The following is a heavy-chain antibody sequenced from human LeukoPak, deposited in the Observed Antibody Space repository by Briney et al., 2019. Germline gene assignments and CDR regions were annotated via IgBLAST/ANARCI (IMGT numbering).Heavy chain of an antibody. V-gene: IGHV3-21*01. Sequence: AGGSLRLSGAASGFPFSIYTMNWVRQAPGKGLEWVSSISGSSNDIYYADSVKGRFTISRDNAKNSLYLQMNSLRAEDTAVYYCATDYYCSGGSCYPPDWGQGTLVTVSS. CDR2: ISGSSNDI. CDR3: ATDYYCSGGSCYPPD. J-gene: IGHJ4*02. CDR1: GFPFSIYT. D-gene: IGHD2-15*01.